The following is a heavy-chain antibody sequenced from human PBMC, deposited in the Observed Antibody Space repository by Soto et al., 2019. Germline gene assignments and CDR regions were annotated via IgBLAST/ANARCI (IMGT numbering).Heavy chain of an antibody. CDR3: ARVKRSGRYYGMDV. D-gene: IGHD1-1*01. Sequence: GGSLRLSCAASGFTFSSYSMNWVRQAPGKGLEWVSSISSSSSYIYYADSVKGRFTISRDNAKNSLYLQMNSLRAEDTAVYYCARVKRSGRYYGMDVWGQGTTVTVSS. V-gene: IGHV3-21*01. CDR1: GFTFSSYS. J-gene: IGHJ6*02. CDR2: ISSSSSYI.